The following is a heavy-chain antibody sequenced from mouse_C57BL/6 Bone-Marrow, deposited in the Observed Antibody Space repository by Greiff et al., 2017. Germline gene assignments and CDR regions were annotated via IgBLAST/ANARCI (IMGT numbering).Heavy chain of an antibody. CDR3: ARLGDWDRFAY. Sequence: VQLQQSGPELVKPGASVKISCKASGYTFTDYYMNWVKQSHGKSLEWIGDINPNNGGTSYNQKFKGKATLTVDKSSSTAYMELRSLTSEDSAVYYCARLGDWDRFAYWCQGTLVTVSA. V-gene: IGHV1-26*01. J-gene: IGHJ3*01. CDR1: GYTFTDYY. D-gene: IGHD4-1*01. CDR2: INPNNGGT.